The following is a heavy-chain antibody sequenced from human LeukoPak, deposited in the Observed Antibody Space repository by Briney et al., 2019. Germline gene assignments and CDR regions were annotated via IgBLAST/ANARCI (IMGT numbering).Heavy chain of an antibody. J-gene: IGHJ3*02. Sequence: KPSETLSLTCTVSGGSISSYYWSWIRQPPGKGLEWIGYIYYSGSTNYNPSLKSRVTISVDTSKNQFSLKLSSVTAADTAAYYCARDQGYCSGGSCYSDDAFDIWGQGTMVTVSS. CDR1: GGSISSYY. D-gene: IGHD2-15*01. CDR2: IYYSGST. V-gene: IGHV4-59*01. CDR3: ARDQGYCSGGSCYSDDAFDI.